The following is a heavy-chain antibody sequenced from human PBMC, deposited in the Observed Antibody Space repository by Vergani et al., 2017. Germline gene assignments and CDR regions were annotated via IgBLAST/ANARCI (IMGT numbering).Heavy chain of an antibody. CDR2: IGTAGDT. CDR1: GFTFSTYD. V-gene: IGHV3-13*01. D-gene: IGHD1-26*01. J-gene: IGHJ6*03. Sequence: EVQLVESGGGLVQPGGSLRLSCAASGFTFSTYDMHWVRQATGKGLEWVSAIGTAGDTYYPGSVKGRFTISRDNSKNTLYLQMNSLRAEDTAVYYCAKDIVGATPRGYMDVWGKGTTVTVSS. CDR3: AKDIVGATPRGYMDV.